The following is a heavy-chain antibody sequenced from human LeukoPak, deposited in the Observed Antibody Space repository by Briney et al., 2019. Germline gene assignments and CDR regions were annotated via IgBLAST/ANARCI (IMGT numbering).Heavy chain of an antibody. D-gene: IGHD2-21*01. CDR3: ARGRILKRHSAEYFQH. V-gene: IGHV1-2*02. Sequence: ASVKVSCKASGCTFTGYYMHWVRQAPGQGLEWMGWINPNSGGTNYAQKFQGRVTMTRDTSISTAYMELSRLRSDDTAVYYCARGRILKRHSAEYFQHWGQGTLVTVSS. J-gene: IGHJ1*01. CDR2: INPNSGGT. CDR1: GCTFTGYY.